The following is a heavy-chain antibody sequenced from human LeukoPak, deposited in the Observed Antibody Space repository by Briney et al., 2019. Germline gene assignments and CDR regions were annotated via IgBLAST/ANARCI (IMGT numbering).Heavy chain of an antibody. CDR3: ARSPSASTPYYFDY. CDR1: GYTFTGYC. CDR2: INPNSGGT. J-gene: IGHJ4*02. D-gene: IGHD3-16*01. Sequence: ASVKVSCKASGYTFTGYCMHWVRQAPGQGLEWMGWINPNSGGTNYAQKFQGRVTMTRDTSTGTVYLDLSSLRSEDTAVYYCARSPSASTPYYFDYWGQGTLVTVSS. V-gene: IGHV1-2*02.